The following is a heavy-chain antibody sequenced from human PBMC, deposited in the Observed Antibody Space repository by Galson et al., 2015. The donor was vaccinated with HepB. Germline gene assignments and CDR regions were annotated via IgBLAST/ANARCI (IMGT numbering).Heavy chain of an antibody. CDR1: GGSISSGGYS. J-gene: IGHJ3*02. V-gene: IGHV4-30-2*01. CDR2: IYHSGST. Sequence: PLSLTCAVSGGSISSGGYSWSWIRQPPGKGLEWIGYIYHSGSTYYNPSLKSRVTISVDRSKNQFSLKLSSVTAADTAVYYCARALVQYYYDSSGFSHAFDIWGQGTMVTVSS. D-gene: IGHD3-22*01. CDR3: ARALVQYYYDSSGFSHAFDI.